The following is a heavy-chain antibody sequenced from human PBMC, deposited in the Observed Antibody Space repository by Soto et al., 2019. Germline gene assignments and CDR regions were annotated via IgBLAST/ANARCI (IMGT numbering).Heavy chain of an antibody. V-gene: IGHV1-18*01. CDR1: CFTFIDYG. J-gene: IGHJ6*02. Sequence: SVKVSCKASCFTFIDYGLNWVRQAPGQGLEWMGWVSANNGHTNYAQNLQGRVSMTTDTSTSTAYMELRGLRFDDTAVYYCARDIESVTAKHFFYYYAMDVWGQGTTVTVSS. CDR2: VSANNGHT. CDR3: ARDIESVTAKHFFYYYAMDV. D-gene: IGHD2-8*01.